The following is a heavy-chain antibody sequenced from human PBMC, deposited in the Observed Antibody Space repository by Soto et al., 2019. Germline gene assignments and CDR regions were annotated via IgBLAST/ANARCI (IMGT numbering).Heavy chain of an antibody. CDR3: ARTSELGYCSSTSCPGPDAFDI. CDR2: IYPGDSDT. J-gene: IGHJ3*02. D-gene: IGHD2-2*01. CDR1: GYSFTSYW. V-gene: IGHV5-51*01. Sequence: PGESLKISCKGSGYSFTSYWIGWVRQMPGKGLEWMGIIYPGDSDTRYSPSFQGQVTISADKSISTAYLQWSSLKASDTAMYYCARTSELGYCSSTSCPGPDAFDIWGQGTMVTVSS.